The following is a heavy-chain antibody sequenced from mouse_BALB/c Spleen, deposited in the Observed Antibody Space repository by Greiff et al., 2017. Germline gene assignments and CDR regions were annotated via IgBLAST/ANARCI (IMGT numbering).Heavy chain of an antibody. Sequence: VQLQQSGPGLVKPSQSLSLTCSVTGYSITSGYYWNWIRQFPGNKLEWMGYISYDGSNNYNPSLKNRISITRDTSKNQFFLKLNSVTTEDTATYYCARDGPPGDAMDYWGQGTSVTVSS. CDR1: GYSITSGYY. CDR2: ISYDGSN. V-gene: IGHV3-6*02. CDR3: ARDGPPGDAMDY. J-gene: IGHJ4*01.